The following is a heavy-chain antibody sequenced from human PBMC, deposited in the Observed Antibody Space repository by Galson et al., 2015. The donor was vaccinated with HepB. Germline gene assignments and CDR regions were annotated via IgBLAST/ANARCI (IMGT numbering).Heavy chain of an antibody. CDR1: GFTFSSYA. J-gene: IGHJ4*02. CDR3: VKDSPDYGDYGVYDY. D-gene: IGHD4-17*01. V-gene: IGHV3-64D*06. CDR2: ISSNGGST. Sequence: SLRLSCAASGFTFSSYAMHWVRQAPGKGLEYVSAISSNGGSTYYADSVKGRFTISRDNSKNTLYLQVSSLRAEDTAVYYCVKDSPDYGDYGVYDYWGQGTLVTVSS.